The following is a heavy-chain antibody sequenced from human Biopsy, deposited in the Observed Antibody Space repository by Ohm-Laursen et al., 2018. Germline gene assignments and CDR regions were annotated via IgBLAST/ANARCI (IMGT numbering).Heavy chain of an antibody. D-gene: IGHD1-26*01. J-gene: IGHJ2*01. CDR1: GYTFIDYY. CDR2: VNPNNGDK. Sequence: ASVKVSCKTSGYTFIDYYIHWVRQAPGQGLEWMGWVNPNNGDKKFAPDFQGRVTMTRDTSMSTAYMELNRLRSDDTAVYYCARGGLNYWYFDLWGRGTLVTVSS. CDR3: ARGGLNYWYFDL. V-gene: IGHV1-2*07.